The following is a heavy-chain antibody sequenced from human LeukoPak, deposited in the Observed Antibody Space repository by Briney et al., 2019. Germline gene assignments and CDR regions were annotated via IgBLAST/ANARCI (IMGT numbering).Heavy chain of an antibody. V-gene: IGHV3-21*04. D-gene: IGHD1-26*01. Sequence: GGSLRLSCAASGFTFSSYTLNWVRQAPGKGLEWVSSISNRGDYIYYADSMKGRFTISRDNAKNSLYLQMNNLRGEDTAEYYCAKDMELASWGQGTLVTVSS. J-gene: IGHJ5*02. CDR1: GFTFSSYT. CDR2: ISNRGDYI. CDR3: AKDMELAS.